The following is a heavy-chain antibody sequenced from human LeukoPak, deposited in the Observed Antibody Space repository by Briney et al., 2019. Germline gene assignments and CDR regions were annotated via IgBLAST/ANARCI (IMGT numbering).Heavy chain of an antibody. CDR2: ISHSGNT. V-gene: IGHV4-38-2*02. CDR3: AAVDWPFDY. CDR1: GHSISSGYY. D-gene: IGHD3-9*01. J-gene: IGHJ4*02. Sequence: SETLSLTCTVSGHSISSGYYWGWIRQPPGKGLEWIGSISHSGNTYYNPSLKSRVTISVDTSKNQFSLKLSSVTAADTAVYYCAAVDWPFDYWGQGTLVTVSS.